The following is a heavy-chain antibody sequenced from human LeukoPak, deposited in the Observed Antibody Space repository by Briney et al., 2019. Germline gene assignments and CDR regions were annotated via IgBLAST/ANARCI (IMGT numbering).Heavy chain of an antibody. V-gene: IGHV4-31*03. CDR2: IYYSGST. CDR1: GGSISSGGYY. D-gene: IGHD6-13*01. CDR3: ARDLGSVAAAARGPFDP. Sequence: PSETLSLTCTVSGGSISSGGYYWSWIRQHPGKGLEWIGYIYYSGSTYYNPSLKSRVTISVDTSKNQFSLKLSSVTAADTAVYYCARDLGSVAAAARGPFDPWGQGTLVTVSS. J-gene: IGHJ5*02.